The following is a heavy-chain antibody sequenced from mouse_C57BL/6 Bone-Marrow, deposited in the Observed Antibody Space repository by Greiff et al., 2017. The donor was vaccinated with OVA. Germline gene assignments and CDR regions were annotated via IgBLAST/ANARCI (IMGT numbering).Heavy chain of an antibody. V-gene: IGHV1-81*01. D-gene: IGHD2-4*01. CDR1: GYTFTSYG. CDR3: ARDSDYDGDWFGY. Sequence: VQLVESGAELARPGASVKLSCKASGYTFTSYGISWVKQSTGQGLEWIGEIYPRSGNTYYNEKFKGKATLTADKSSSTAYMELRSLTSEESAVYFCARDSDYDGDWFGYWGQGTLVTVSA. J-gene: IGHJ3*01. CDR2: IYPRSGNT.